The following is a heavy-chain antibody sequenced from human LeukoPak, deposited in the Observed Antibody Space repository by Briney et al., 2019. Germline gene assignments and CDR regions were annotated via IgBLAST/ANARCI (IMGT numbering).Heavy chain of an antibody. D-gene: IGHD3-10*01. J-gene: IGHJ4*02. CDR3: AKPPPITMVREPD. V-gene: IGHV3-23*01. Sequence: GGSLRLSCAASGFTFSSYAMSWVRQAPGKGLEGVSAISGSGGSTYYADSVKGRFTISRDNAKNTLYLQMNSLRVEDPAVYYCAKPPPITMVREPDWGQGTLVTVSS. CDR2: ISGSGGST. CDR1: GFTFSSYA.